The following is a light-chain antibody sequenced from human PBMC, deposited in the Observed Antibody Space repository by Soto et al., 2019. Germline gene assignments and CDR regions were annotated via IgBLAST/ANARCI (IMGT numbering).Light chain of an antibody. CDR1: SSDIGGYKY. Sequence: QSALTQPASVSGSPGQSITISCTGTSSDIGGYKYVSWYQHHPGRAPKLMIYEVSNRPSGVSNRFSGSKSGNTASLTISGLQAEDETDYYCSSYSSGSTHVIFGGGTKLTVL. CDR2: EVS. J-gene: IGLJ2*01. V-gene: IGLV2-14*01. CDR3: SSYSSGSTHVI.